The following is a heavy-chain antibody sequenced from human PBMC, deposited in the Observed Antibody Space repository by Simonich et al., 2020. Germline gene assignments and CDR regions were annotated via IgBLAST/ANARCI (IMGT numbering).Heavy chain of an antibody. Sequence: QVQLVQSGAEVKKPGASVKVSCKASGYTFTSYDINWVRQATGQGHEWMGWMNPNIGNTGYAQKFQGRVTITRNTSISTAYMELSSLRSEDTAVYYCARTYSGSYYYFDYWGQGTLVTVSS. CDR3: ARTYSGSYYYFDY. CDR2: MNPNIGNT. CDR1: GYTFTSYD. J-gene: IGHJ4*02. D-gene: IGHD1-26*01. V-gene: IGHV1-8*03.